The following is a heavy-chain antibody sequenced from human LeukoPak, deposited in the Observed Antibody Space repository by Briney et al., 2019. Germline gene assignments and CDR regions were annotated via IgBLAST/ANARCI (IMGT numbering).Heavy chain of an antibody. V-gene: IGHV3-15*01. Sequence: GGSLRLSCAASGFTFSNAWMSWVRQAPGKGLEWVGRIKSXXXGGTTDYAAPVKGRFTISRDDSKNTLYLQMNSLKTEDTAVYYCTTALVRGVIIAPYYYYGMDVWGQGTTVTVSS. CDR1: GFTFSNAW. J-gene: IGHJ6*02. CDR2: IKSXXXGGTT. CDR3: TTALVRGVIIAPYYYYGMDV. D-gene: IGHD3-10*01.